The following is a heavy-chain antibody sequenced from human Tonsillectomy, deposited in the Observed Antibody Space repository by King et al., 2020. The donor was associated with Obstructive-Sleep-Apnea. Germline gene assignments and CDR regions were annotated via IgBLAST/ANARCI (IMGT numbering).Heavy chain of an antibody. CDR3: ARMSGDYDSRGGDY. D-gene: IGHD3-22*01. CDR2: GYYTGST. J-gene: IGHJ4*02. Sequence: MQLQESGPGLVKPSQTLSLTCTVSGGSVRSGGYYWSWIRQHPGKGLEWIGFGYYTGSTNYNPSLKSRVTISVDTSKNQFSLKLSSVTAADTAVYYCARMSGDYDSRGGDYWGQGTLVTVSS. CDR1: GGSVRSGGYY. V-gene: IGHV4-31*03.